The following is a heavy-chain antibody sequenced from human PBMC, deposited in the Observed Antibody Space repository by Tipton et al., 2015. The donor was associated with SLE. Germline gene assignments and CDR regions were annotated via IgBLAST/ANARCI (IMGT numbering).Heavy chain of an antibody. CDR1: GGSFSGYY. J-gene: IGHJ6*02. CDR3: ARRPSVYYYCSGMDV. V-gene: IGHV4-34*01. Sequence: TLSLTCAVYGGSFSGYYWSWIRQPPGKGLEWIGEINHSGSTNYNPSLKSRVTISVDTSKNQFSLKLSSVTAADTAVYYCARRPSVYYYCSGMDVWGQGTTVAVSS. CDR2: INHSGST.